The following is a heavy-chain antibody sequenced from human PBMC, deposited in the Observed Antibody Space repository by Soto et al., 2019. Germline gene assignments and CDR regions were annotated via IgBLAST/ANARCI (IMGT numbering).Heavy chain of an antibody. J-gene: IGHJ4*02. Sequence: QVQLVESGGGVVQPGTSLRLSCAASGFFFSRFGMHWVRQAPGKGLEWVAVIVSHGEEKDYGDSVRGRFTISRDNSRNTLFLEMSSLRVDDTAIYYCARDDEYDDNGLDYWGQGTLVTVSS. V-gene: IGHV3-33*01. CDR1: GFFFSRFG. CDR3: ARDDEYDDNGLDY. CDR2: IVSHGEEK. D-gene: IGHD1-1*01.